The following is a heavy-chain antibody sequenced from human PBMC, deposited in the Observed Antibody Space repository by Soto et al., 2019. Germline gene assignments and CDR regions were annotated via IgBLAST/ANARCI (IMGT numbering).Heavy chain of an antibody. CDR3: VGRIVADNDVFYI. Sequence: QVQLVQSGAEVKKPGSSVKVSCKASGGTFSSYAISWVRQAPGQGLEWMGGIIRFFGTANYAQKLQRRVKITGVYDTTKAYMEPRSLRSEDSALFDSVGRIVADNDVFYIWGKGTMVTVSS. V-gene: IGHV1-69*12. J-gene: IGHJ3*02. CDR2: IIRFFGTA. CDR1: GGTFSSYA. D-gene: IGHD1-26*01.